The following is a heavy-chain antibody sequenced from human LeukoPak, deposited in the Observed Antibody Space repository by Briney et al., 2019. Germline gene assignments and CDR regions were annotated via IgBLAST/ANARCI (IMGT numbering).Heavy chain of an antibody. J-gene: IGHJ3*02. V-gene: IGHV3-7*01. CDR1: GFTFSSYC. CDR2: IKQDGSEK. D-gene: IGHD2-15*01. Sequence: PGGSLRLSCAASGFTFSSYCMSWVRQAPGKGLVWVANIKQDGSEKYYVDSVKGRFTISRDNAKNSLYLQMNSLRAEDTAVYYCARARSEGRDAFDIWGQGTMVTVSS. CDR3: ARARSEGRDAFDI.